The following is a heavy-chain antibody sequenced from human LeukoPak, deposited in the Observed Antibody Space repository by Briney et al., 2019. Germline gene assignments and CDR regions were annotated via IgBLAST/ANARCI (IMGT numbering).Heavy chain of an antibody. J-gene: IGHJ5*02. CDR1: GHSISSGYY. CDR2: IYHSGST. Sequence: PSETLSLTCTVSGHSISSGYYWGWIRQPPGKGLEWIGSIYHSGSTNYNPSLKSRVTISVDTSKNQLSLKLSSVTAADTAVYYCARSKAHLSTSWYGNWFDPWGQGTLVTVSS. D-gene: IGHD2-2*01. V-gene: IGHV4-38-2*02. CDR3: ARSKAHLSTSWYGNWFDP.